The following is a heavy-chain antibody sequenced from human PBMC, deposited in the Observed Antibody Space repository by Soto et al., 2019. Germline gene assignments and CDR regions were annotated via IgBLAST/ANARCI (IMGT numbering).Heavy chain of an antibody. Sequence: PGGSLRLSCSASGFIFSSSAMHWVRQAPGKGLEWVAVIWYDGSNKYYADSVKGRFTISRDNSKNTLYLQMNSLRAEDTAVYYCARDSLLDILTGYLSDAFDIWGQGTMVTVSS. J-gene: IGHJ3*02. CDR2: IWYDGSNK. D-gene: IGHD3-9*01. V-gene: IGHV3-33*08. CDR3: ARDSLLDILTGYLSDAFDI. CDR1: GFIFSSSA.